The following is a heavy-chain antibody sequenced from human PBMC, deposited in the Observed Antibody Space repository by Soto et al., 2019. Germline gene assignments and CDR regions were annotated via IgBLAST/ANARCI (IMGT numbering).Heavy chain of an antibody. J-gene: IGHJ4*02. CDR1: GFTFNSYA. CDR2: ISGSGGST. V-gene: IGHV3-23*01. D-gene: IGHD5-12*01. CDR3: AKPATKARGYSGYAWPRDFDY. Sequence: PGGSLRLSSAASGFTFNSYAMSWVRQAPGKGLEWVSAISGSGGSTYYADSVKGRFTISRDNSKNTLYLQMNSLRAEDTAVYYCAKPATKARGYSGYAWPRDFDYWGQGTLVTVSS.